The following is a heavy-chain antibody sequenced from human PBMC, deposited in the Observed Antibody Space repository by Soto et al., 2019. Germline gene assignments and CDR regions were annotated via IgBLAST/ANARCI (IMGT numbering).Heavy chain of an antibody. J-gene: IGHJ4*02. V-gene: IGHV4-30-4*01. CDR2: IYYSGST. Sequence: QVQLQESGPGLVKPSQTLSLTCTVSGVSISSGDYYWIWIRQPPGKGLEWIGYIYYSGSTYYNPSLKSRVTLSVDTSKNKFSLKLSSVTAADTAVYYCASYYDSSGYYAYYFDYWGQGTLVTVSS. CDR3: ASYYDSSGYYAYYFDY. CDR1: GVSISSGDYY. D-gene: IGHD3-22*01.